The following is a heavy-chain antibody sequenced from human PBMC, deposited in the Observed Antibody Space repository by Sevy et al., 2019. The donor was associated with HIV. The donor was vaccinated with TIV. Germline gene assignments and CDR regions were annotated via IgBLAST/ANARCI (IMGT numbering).Heavy chain of an antibody. Sequence: SETLSLTCAVSGYSMTSGYFWGWIRQSPGKGLEWIGSLYHSGTTYYCPSLKSRVTLSVDTSKNQFSLKVRSVTAADTAVYYCARVDSSGWSDYWGQGTLVTVSS. J-gene: IGHJ4*02. CDR1: GYSMTSGYF. CDR2: LYHSGTT. V-gene: IGHV4-38-2*01. D-gene: IGHD6-13*01. CDR3: ARVDSSGWSDY.